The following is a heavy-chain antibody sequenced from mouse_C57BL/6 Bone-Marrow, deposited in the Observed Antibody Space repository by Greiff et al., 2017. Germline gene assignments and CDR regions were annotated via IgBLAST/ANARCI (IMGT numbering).Heavy chain of an antibody. CDR1: GFNIKDDY. J-gene: IGHJ4*01. D-gene: IGHD2-1*01. CDR3: SYGNLYAMDY. Sequence: VQLQQSGAELVRPGASVKLSCTASGFNIKDDYMHWVKQRPEQGLEWIGWIDPENGDTEYASKFQGKATITADPSSNTAYLQLSSLTSEDTAVYYCSYGNLYAMDYWGQGTSVTVSS. V-gene: IGHV14-4*01. CDR2: IDPENGDT.